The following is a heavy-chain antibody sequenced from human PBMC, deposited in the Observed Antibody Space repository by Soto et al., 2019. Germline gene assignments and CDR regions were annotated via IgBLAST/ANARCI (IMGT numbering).Heavy chain of an antibody. Sequence: ASVKVSCKASGYTFTSYAMHWLRQAPGQRLEWMGWINAGNGNTKYSQKFQGRVTITGDTSTDTAYMELSSLRSEDTAVYYCATDHGGYDYSRDYWGQGTLVTVSS. D-gene: IGHD5-12*01. CDR2: INAGNGNT. J-gene: IGHJ4*02. V-gene: IGHV1-3*01. CDR3: ATDHGGYDYSRDY. CDR1: GYTFTSYA.